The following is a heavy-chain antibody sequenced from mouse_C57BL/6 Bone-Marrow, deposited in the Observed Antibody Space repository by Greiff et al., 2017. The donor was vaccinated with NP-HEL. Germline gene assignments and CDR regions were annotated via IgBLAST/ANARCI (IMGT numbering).Heavy chain of an antibody. CDR3: ARQGYYGSTPYYFDY. D-gene: IGHD1-1*01. CDR1: GFTFSDYG. J-gene: IGHJ2*01. CDR2: LSNLAYSI. Sequence: EVKLVESGGGLVQPGGSLKLSCAASGFTFSDYGMAWVRQAPRKGPEWVAFLSNLAYSIYYADTVKGRFTIARENAKNTLYLEMSSLRSEDTAMYYCARQGYYGSTPYYFDYWGQGTTLTVSS. V-gene: IGHV5-15*04.